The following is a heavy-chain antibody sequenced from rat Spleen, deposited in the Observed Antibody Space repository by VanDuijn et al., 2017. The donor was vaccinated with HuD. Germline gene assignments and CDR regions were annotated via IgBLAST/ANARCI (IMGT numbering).Heavy chain of an antibody. Sequence: EVHLVESGGGQVQPGRSLKLSCVASGFTFNNYWMTWIRQAPGKGLEWVASITNAAGKVYYPDSVKGRFTISRDIAKSTLYLQMGSLRSEDTATYYCTTYSDYATSPFAYWGRGALVTVSS. D-gene: IGHD1-6*01. J-gene: IGHJ3*01. V-gene: IGHV5-31*01. CDR3: TTYSDYATSPFAY. CDR1: GFTFNNYW. CDR2: ITNAAGKV.